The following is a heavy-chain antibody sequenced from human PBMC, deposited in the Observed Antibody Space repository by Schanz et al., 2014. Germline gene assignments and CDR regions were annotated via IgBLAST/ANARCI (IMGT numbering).Heavy chain of an antibody. CDR2: IHQSGGT. D-gene: IGHD3-3*01. V-gene: IGHV4-59*08. CDR1: GGDICNYY. Sequence: QVQLQESGPGLVKPSETLSLTCSVSGGDICNYYWSWIRQPPGKGLEWIGYIHQSGGTNYNPSLKSRVPILVDTSKNQFSLRLTSLTAADTAVYYCAKFLYDDPSWGQGTLVTVSS. J-gene: IGHJ5*02. CDR3: AKFLYDDPS.